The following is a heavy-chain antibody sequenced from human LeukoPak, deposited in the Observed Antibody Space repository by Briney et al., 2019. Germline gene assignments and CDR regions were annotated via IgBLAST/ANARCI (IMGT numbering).Heavy chain of an antibody. Sequence: GASVKVSCKASGYTFTSYGISWVRQAPGQGLEWMGWISAYNGNTNYAQKLQGRVTMTTDTSTSTAYMELRSLRSDDTAVYYCARAGVDIVATMGYFDYWGQETLVTVSS. D-gene: IGHD5-12*01. J-gene: IGHJ4*02. V-gene: IGHV1-18*01. CDR2: ISAYNGNT. CDR3: ARAGVDIVATMGYFDY. CDR1: GYTFTSYG.